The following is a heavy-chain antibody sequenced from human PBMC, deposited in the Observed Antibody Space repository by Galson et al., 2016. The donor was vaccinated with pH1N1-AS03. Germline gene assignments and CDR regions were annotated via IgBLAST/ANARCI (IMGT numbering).Heavy chain of an antibody. Sequence: SLRLSCAASGFTFDDYAMHWVRQAPGKGLEWASLINWEGASTYYADSVQGRFTVSRDNSKNSLYLQMNSLRAEDTALYYCAKAGRYSESNGYYSLTSWGQGTLVTVSS. J-gene: IGHJ5*02. CDR1: GFTFDDYA. D-gene: IGHD3-22*01. CDR3: AKAGRYSESNGYYSLTS. V-gene: IGHV3-43D*03. CDR2: INWEGAST.